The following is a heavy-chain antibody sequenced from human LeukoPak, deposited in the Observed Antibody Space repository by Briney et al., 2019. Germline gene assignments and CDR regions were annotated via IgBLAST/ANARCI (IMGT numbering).Heavy chain of an antibody. CDR1: GFTFSDFW. J-gene: IGHJ4*02. CDR3: ARAVISIFDN. Sequence: PGGSLRLSCTASGFTFSDFWMSWVRQAPGKGLEWVSYISSSSSTIQYADSVKGRFTISRDNAENSLYLQMNSLGVEDTAVYYCARAVISIFDNWGQGTLVTVSS. D-gene: IGHD3-3*02. CDR2: ISSSSSTI. V-gene: IGHV3-48*01.